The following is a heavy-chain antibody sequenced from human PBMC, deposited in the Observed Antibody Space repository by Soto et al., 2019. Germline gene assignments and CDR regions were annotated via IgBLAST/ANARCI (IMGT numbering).Heavy chain of an antibody. D-gene: IGHD3-10*01. V-gene: IGHV4-30-2*01. CDR3: ARENYYYGSGTGMDV. CDR1: GGSISSGGYS. Sequence: QLQLQESGSGLVKPSQTLSLTCAVSGGSISSGGYSWSWIRQPPGKGLEWIGYIYHSGSTYYNPSLKSRVTISVDRSKNQFSLKLSSVTAADTAVYYCARENYYYGSGTGMDVWGQGTTVTVSS. CDR2: IYHSGST. J-gene: IGHJ6*02.